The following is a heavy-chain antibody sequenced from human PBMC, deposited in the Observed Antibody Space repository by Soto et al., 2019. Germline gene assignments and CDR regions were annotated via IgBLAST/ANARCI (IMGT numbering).Heavy chain of an antibody. V-gene: IGHV3-11*06. J-gene: IGHJ4*02. D-gene: IGHD3-22*01. Sequence: GGSLRLSCVASGFTFSDYYMSWIRQAPGKGLEWVSYISSSSSYTNYADSVKGRFTISRDNAKNSLYLQMNSLRAEDTAVYYCARGYYDSSGYTGFDYWGQGTLVTVS. CDR1: GFTFSDYY. CDR2: ISSSSSYT. CDR3: ARGYYDSSGYTGFDY.